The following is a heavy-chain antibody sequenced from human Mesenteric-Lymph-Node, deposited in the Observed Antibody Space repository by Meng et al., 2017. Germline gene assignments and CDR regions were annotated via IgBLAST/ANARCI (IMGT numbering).Heavy chain of an antibody. D-gene: IGHD2-21*01. CDR3: AREAYKNWFDP. J-gene: IGHJ5*02. V-gene: IGHV3-30*04. CDR2: ISHDGSNH. CDR1: GFTFSSYA. Sequence: GESLKISCAASGFTFSSYALHWVRQAPGKGLEWVAIISHDGSNHYSADSLKGRFTISRDNSKNTLYLQMNSLRPEDTAVYYCAREAYKNWFDPWGQGTLVTVSS.